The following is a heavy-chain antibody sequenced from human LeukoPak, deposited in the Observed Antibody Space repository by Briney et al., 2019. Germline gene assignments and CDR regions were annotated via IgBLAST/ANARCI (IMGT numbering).Heavy chain of an antibody. Sequence: GESLKISCKGSGYSFTSYWIGWVRQMPGKGLEWMGIIYPGDSDTRYSPSFQGQVTISAEKSINTAYLQWSSLKASDTAIYYCARHVRDDYRTLDYWGQGAQVTVSS. CDR2: IYPGDSDT. J-gene: IGHJ4*02. D-gene: IGHD5-24*01. CDR3: ARHVRDDYRTLDY. V-gene: IGHV5-51*01. CDR1: GYSFTSYW.